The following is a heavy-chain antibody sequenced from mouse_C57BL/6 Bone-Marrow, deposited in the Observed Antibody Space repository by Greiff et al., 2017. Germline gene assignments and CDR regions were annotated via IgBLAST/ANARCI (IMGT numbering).Heavy chain of an antibody. CDR2: ISDGGSYT. D-gene: IGHD2-14*01. Sequence: EVQLVESGGGLVKPGGSLKLSCAASGFTFSSYAMSWVRQTPEKRLEWVATISDGGSYTYYPDNVKGRFTISRDNAKNNLYLQMSHLKSEDTAMYYCARENYRNYIDYWGQGTTLTVSS. J-gene: IGHJ2*01. CDR1: GFTFSSYA. V-gene: IGHV5-4*01. CDR3: ARENYRNYIDY.